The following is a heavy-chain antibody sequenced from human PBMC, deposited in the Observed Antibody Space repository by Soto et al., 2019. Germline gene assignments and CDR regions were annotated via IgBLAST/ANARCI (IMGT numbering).Heavy chain of an antibody. Sequence: SETLSLTCTVSGGSISSYYWSWIRQPPGKGLEWIGYIYYSGSTNYNPSLKSRVTISVDTSKNQFSLKLSSVTAADTAVYYCATLRFLEWLPPIAARENDYWGQGTLVTVSS. D-gene: IGHD3-3*01. CDR2: IYYSGST. V-gene: IGHV4-59*12. CDR1: GGSISSYY. J-gene: IGHJ4*02. CDR3: ATLRFLEWLPPIAARENDY.